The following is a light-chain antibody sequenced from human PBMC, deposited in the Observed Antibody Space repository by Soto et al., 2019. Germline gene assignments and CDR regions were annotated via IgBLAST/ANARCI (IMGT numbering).Light chain of an antibody. CDR2: GAS. Sequence: EVLMTQSPATLSVSPGERATLSCRASQSVSSKLAWYQQKPGQAPRLLIYGASTRTTGIPARFSGSGSGTEFTLTISSLQSEDFAVYYCQQYNLWPRTFGQGTKVEIK. J-gene: IGKJ1*01. CDR1: QSVSSK. CDR3: QQYNLWPRT. V-gene: IGKV3-15*01.